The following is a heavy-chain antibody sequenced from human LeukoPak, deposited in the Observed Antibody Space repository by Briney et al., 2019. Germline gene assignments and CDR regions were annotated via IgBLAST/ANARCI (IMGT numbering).Heavy chain of an antibody. V-gene: IGHV3-11*01. Sequence: GGSLRLSCAASGFTFSDYYMSWIRQAPGKGLEWVSYISSSGSTIYYADSVKGRFTISRDNAKNSLHLQMNSLRAEDTAVYYCARAGCSGGSCYVDPWGQGTLDTVSS. J-gene: IGHJ5*02. D-gene: IGHD2-15*01. CDR1: GFTFSDYY. CDR3: ARAGCSGGSCYVDP. CDR2: ISSSGSTI.